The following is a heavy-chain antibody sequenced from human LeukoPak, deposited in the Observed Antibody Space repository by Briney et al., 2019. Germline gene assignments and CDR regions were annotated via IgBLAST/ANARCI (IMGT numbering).Heavy chain of an antibody. V-gene: IGHV3-23*01. Sequence: GGSLRLSCAASGFTFSNAWMNWMGWVRQAPGKGLEWVSAISGTTDSPISGSAVNTYYGDSVKGRFSISRDDSQNTLYLQMNNLRAEDTAVYYCAKVRVRCSSIFCPRDAFDIWGQGTMVTVSS. CDR1: GFTFSNAW. D-gene: IGHD2-2*01. J-gene: IGHJ3*02. CDR2: ISGTTDSPISGSAVNT. CDR3: AKVRVRCSSIFCPRDAFDI.